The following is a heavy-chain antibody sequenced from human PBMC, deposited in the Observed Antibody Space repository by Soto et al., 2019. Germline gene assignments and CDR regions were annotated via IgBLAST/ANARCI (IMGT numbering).Heavy chain of an antibody. J-gene: IGHJ4*02. CDR1: VGSISIYY. Sequence: SETLSLTCTVSVGSISIYYWSWIRQPPGKGLEWIGNIYNSGSTNYNPSLKSRVTVSVDTSRHQFSLKLSSVTAADTAMYYCASLYCSGDSCYWDYWGQGTLVTVSS. D-gene: IGHD2-15*01. CDR3: ASLYCSGDSCYWDY. V-gene: IGHV4-59*01. CDR2: IYNSGST.